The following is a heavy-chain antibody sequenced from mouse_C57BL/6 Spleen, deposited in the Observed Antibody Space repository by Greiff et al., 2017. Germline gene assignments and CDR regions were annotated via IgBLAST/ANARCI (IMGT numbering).Heavy chain of an antibody. Sequence: DVKLVESGPGLVKPSQSLSLTCSVTGYSITSGYYWNWIRQFPGNKLEWMGYISYDGSNNYNPSLKNRISITRDTSKNQFFLKLNSVTTEDTATYYCARGGNYYGSRYYYAMDYWGQGTSVTVSS. CDR3: ARGGNYYGSRYYYAMDY. J-gene: IGHJ4*01. D-gene: IGHD1-1*01. CDR1: GYSITSGYY. CDR2: ISYDGSN. V-gene: IGHV3-6*01.